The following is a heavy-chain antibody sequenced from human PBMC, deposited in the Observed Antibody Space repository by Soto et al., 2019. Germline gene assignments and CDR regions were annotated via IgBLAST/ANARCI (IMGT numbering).Heavy chain of an antibody. J-gene: IGHJ4*02. Sequence: ASVKVSCKASGYTFTSYAMHWVRQAPGQRLGWMGWINAGNGNTKYSQKFQGRVTITRDTSASTAYMELSSLRSEDTAVYYCARDQTVIFGVVIESTLFDYWGQGTLVTVSS. V-gene: IGHV1-3*01. D-gene: IGHD3-3*01. CDR2: INAGNGNT. CDR3: ARDQTVIFGVVIESTLFDY. CDR1: GYTFTSYA.